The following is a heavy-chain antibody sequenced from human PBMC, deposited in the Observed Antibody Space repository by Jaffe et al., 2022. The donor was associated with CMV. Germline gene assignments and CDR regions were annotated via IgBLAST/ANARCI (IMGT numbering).Heavy chain of an antibody. V-gene: IGHV1-69*01. CDR2: IIPIFGTA. D-gene: IGHD3-22*01. CDR3: ARETAYYYDSSGYPDAFDI. J-gene: IGHJ3*02. Sequence: QVQLVQSGAEVKKPGSSVKVSCKASGGTFSSYAISWVRQAPGQGLEWMGGIIPIFGTANYAQKFQGRVTITADESTSTAYMELSSLRSEDTAVYYCARETAYYYDSSGYPDAFDIWGQGTMVTVSS. CDR1: GGTFSSYA.